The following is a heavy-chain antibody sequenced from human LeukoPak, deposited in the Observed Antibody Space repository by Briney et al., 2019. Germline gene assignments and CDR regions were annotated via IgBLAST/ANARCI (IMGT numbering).Heavy chain of an antibody. CDR3: AREGSSWYFVPLGWFDP. CDR1: GYTFTGYY. V-gene: IGHV1-2*02. CDR2: INPNSGGT. D-gene: IGHD6-13*01. J-gene: IGHJ5*02. Sequence: GASVKVSCKASGYTFTGYYMHRVRQAPGQGLEWMGWINPNSGGTNYAQKFQGRVTMTRDTSISTAYMELSRLRSDDTAVYYCAREGSSWYFVPLGWFDPWGQGTLVTVSS.